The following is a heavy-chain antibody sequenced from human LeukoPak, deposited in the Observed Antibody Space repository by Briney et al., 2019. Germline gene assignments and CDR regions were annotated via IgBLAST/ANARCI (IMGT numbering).Heavy chain of an antibody. Sequence: GGSLRLSCAASGFTFSTYVMSWVRQAPGKGLEWVSAISGGGGSTYYADSVKGRFTISRDHSKNTLYLQMTSLRAEDTAVYYCAKLYNDYGDENFDYWGQGTLVTVSS. V-gene: IGHV3-23*01. CDR3: AKLYNDYGDENFDY. CDR1: GFTFSTYV. J-gene: IGHJ4*02. CDR2: ISGGGGST. D-gene: IGHD4-17*01.